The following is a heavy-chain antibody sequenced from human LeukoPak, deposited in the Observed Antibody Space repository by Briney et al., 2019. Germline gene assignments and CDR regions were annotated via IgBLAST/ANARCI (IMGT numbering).Heavy chain of an antibody. D-gene: IGHD6-13*01. CDR2: INPSGGST. CDR1: GYTFTSYY. Sequence: ASVKVSCKASGYTFTSYYMHWVRQAPGQGLEWMGIINPSGGSTSYAQKFQGRVTMTRDTSTSTVYMELSSLRSEDTAVYYCARSRAAQVPYYYYGMDVWGQGTTVTVSS. J-gene: IGHJ6*02. V-gene: IGHV1-46*01. CDR3: ARSRAAQVPYYYYGMDV.